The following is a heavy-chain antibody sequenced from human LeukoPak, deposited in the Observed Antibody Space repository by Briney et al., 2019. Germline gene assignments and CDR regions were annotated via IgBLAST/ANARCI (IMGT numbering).Heavy chain of an antibody. V-gene: IGHV3-23*01. Sequence: GGSLRLSCAASGFTFSSYAMSWVRQAPGKGLEWVSAISGSGGSTYYADSVKGRFTISRDNSKNTLYLQMNSLRAEDTAVYYCARGVQQRGGGYWGQGTLVTVSS. CDR1: GFTFSSYA. D-gene: IGHD3-16*01. CDR2: ISGSGGST. J-gene: IGHJ4*02. CDR3: ARGVQQRGGGY.